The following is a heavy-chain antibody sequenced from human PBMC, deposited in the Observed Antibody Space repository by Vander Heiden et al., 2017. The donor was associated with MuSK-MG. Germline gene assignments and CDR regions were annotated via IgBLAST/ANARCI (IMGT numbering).Heavy chain of an antibody. CDR3: ASPRAPDFDY. CDR1: GFTFSSYS. V-gene: IGHV3-21*01. J-gene: IGHJ4*02. CDR2: ISSSSSYI. Sequence: EVQLVESGGGVVKPGGSLRLCCAASGFTFSSYSMNWVRQAPGKGLEGVSSISSSSSYIYYADSVKGRFTISRDNAKNSLYLQMNSLRAEDTAVYYCASPRAPDFDYWGQGTLVTVSS.